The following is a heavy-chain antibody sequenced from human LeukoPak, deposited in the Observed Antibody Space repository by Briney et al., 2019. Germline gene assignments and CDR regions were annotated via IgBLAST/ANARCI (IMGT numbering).Heavy chain of an antibody. V-gene: IGHV3-48*03. Sequence: GGSLRLSCAASGFTFSGYEMKWVREAPGERLEWVSYISSSWSTIYYADSVKGRFTISRDNAKNSLYLQMNSLRAKDTAVYYCAELGITMIGGVWGKGTTVTISS. CDR1: GFTFSGYE. D-gene: IGHD3-10*02. CDR2: ISSSWSTI. CDR3: AELGITMIGGV. J-gene: IGHJ6*04.